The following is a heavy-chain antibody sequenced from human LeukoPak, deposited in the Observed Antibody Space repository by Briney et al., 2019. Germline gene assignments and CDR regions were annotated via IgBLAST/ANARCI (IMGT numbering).Heavy chain of an antibody. J-gene: IGHJ3*02. D-gene: IGHD5-18*01. CDR1: GFTFDDYG. V-gene: IGHV3-20*04. Sequence: GGSLRLSCAASGFTFDDYGMSWVRQAPGKGLEWVSGINWNGGSTGYADSVKGRFTISRDNAKNSLYLQMNSLRAEDTALYYCARGHTAMGNDAFDIWGQGTMVTVSS. CDR3: ARGHTAMGNDAFDI. CDR2: INWNGGST.